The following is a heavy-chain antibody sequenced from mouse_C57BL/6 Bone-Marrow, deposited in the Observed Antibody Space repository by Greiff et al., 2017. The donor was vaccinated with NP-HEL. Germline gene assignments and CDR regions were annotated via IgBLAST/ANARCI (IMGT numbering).Heavy chain of an antibody. CDR1: GYAFSSSW. V-gene: IGHV1-82*01. J-gene: IGHJ4*01. Sequence: VQLVESGPELVKPGASVKISCKASGYAFSSSWMTWVKQRPGKGLEWIGRICPGDGDTNYNGKFKGKATLTADKSSSTAYMQLSILTSEDSAVYFCARGRVYYYGMGAMDYWGQGTSVTVSS. CDR3: ARGRVYYYGMGAMDY. D-gene: IGHD1-1*01. CDR2: ICPGDGDT.